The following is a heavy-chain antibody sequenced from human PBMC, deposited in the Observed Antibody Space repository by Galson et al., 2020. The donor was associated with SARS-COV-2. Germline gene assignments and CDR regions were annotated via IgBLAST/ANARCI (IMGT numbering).Heavy chain of an antibody. CDR3: ARGRQGVVPSPVLGLGPFYSYYYMDV. J-gene: IGHJ6*03. CDR2: IKPGGDT. V-gene: IGHV4-34*01. Sequence: SQTLSLTCAVYGGSFSGYSWTWIRQAPGKGLEWIGEIKPGGDTKYSPSPSSRVTLSVDTSRNQFSLKLTSVSVADRALYFCARGRQGVVPSPVLGLGPFYSYYYMDVWGKGTTVIVSS. D-gene: IGHD3-16*01. CDR1: GGSFSGYS.